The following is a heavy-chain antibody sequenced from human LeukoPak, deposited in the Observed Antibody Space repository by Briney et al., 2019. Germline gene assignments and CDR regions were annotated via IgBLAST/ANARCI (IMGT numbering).Heavy chain of an antibody. Sequence: SETLSLTCTVSGGSVNSNRYYWVWVRQPPGKGLEWIGNIYYDGGTNYNPSLKSRVSISVDTSENQFSLKVTSVTAADTAFYYCARNFAGAPSQFDFWGQGRLVTVSS. D-gene: IGHD1-26*01. CDR1: GGSVNSNRYY. V-gene: IGHV4-39*01. CDR2: IYYDGGT. J-gene: IGHJ4*02. CDR3: ARNFAGAPSQFDF.